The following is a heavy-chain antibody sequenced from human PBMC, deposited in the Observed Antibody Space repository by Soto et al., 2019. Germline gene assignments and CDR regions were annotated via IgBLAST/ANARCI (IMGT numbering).Heavy chain of an antibody. V-gene: IGHV3-15*07. CDR1: GFTFSNAW. CDR2: IKSKTDGGTT. D-gene: IGHD4-17*01. J-gene: IGHJ4*02. CDR3: TSEYGDYPNDY. Sequence: EVQLVESGGGLVKPGGSLRLSCAASGFTFSNAWMNWVRQAPGKGLEWVGRIKSKTDGGTTDYAAPVKGRFTISRDDSKNTLYLQMNSLKTGDTAVYYFTSEYGDYPNDYWGQGTLVTVSS.